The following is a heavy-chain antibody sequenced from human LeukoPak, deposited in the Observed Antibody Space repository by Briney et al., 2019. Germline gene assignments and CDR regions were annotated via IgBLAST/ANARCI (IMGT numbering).Heavy chain of an antibody. CDR3: ARGGPNPIYDHSLDV. CDR2: MNHSGST. Sequence: PETLSLTCAVYAGSSSGDYWSWVRQPPGKGLGWIGEMNHSGSTNYHPSLKSRVTISVDPSKNQFSLKLSSVTAADTAVYCARGGPNPIYDHSLDVWGKGTPVIVSS. CDR1: AGSSSGDY. V-gene: IGHV4-34*01. J-gene: IGHJ6*03.